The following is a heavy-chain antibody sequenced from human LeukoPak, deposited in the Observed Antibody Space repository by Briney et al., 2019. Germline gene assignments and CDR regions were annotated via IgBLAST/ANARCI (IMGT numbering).Heavy chain of an antibody. CDR2: ISYDGSNK. J-gene: IGHJ4*02. Sequence: GRSLRLSCAASGFTFSSYAMHWVRQAPGKGLEWVAVISYDGSNKYYADSVKGRFTISRDNSKNTLYLQMNSLRAEDTAVYYCARDTVGSSTSFDYWGQGTLVTVSS. D-gene: IGHD2-2*01. CDR1: GFTFSSYA. V-gene: IGHV3-30*04. CDR3: ARDTVGSSTSFDY.